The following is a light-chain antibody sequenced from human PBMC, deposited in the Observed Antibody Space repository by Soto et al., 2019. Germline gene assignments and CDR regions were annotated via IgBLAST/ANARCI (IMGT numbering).Light chain of an antibody. Sequence: SYELSQPPSVSVSPGQTARITCGGSNIETKGVHWYQQKPGQAPVMVLYVDSDRPSGIPERFSGSNSGNTATLTISRVEAGDEADYFCQIWDHSDTYVVFGGGTKLTVL. CDR2: VDS. V-gene: IGLV3-21*02. CDR1: NIETKG. J-gene: IGLJ2*01. CDR3: QIWDHSDTYVV.